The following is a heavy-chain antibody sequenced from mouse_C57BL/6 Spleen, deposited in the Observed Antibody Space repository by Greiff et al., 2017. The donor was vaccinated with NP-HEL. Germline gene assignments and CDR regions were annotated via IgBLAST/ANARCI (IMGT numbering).Heavy chain of an antibody. CDR1: GFSLTSYG. CDR2: IWSGGST. J-gene: IGHJ4*01. D-gene: IGHD2-5*01. V-gene: IGHV2-2*01. CDR3: ARKSNFYYYAMDY. Sequence: QVQLKESGPGLVQPSQSLSITCTVSGFSLTSYGVHWVRQSPGKGLEWLGVIWSGGSTDYNAAFISRLSISKDNSKSQVFFKMNSLQADDTAIYYCARKSNFYYYAMDYWGQGTSVTVSS.